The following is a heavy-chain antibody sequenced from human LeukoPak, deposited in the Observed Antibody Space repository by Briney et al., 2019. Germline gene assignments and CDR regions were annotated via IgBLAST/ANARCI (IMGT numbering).Heavy chain of an antibody. Sequence: SETLSLTCTVSGVSISSSNSYWGWIRQPPGKGLEWIVSIHYYGTTYYNPSFKSRATISLDTSKNQFSLRLTSVTAADTAIYYCTRDFGDYRLEYWGQGTRVTVSS. CDR2: IHYYGTT. D-gene: IGHD4-17*01. V-gene: IGHV4-39*07. J-gene: IGHJ4*02. CDR1: GVSISSSNSY. CDR3: TRDFGDYRLEY.